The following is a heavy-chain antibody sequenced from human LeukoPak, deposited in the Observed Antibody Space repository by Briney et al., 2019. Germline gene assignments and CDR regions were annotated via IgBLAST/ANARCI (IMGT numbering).Heavy chain of an antibody. Sequence: GGSLRLSCAASGFTFSSYAMSWVRQAPGRGLEWVSAISGSGGSTYYADSVKGRFTISRDNSKNTLYLQMNSLRAEDTAVYYCAKEYGSGSSSNWFDPWGQGTLVTVSS. CDR2: ISGSGGST. V-gene: IGHV3-23*01. J-gene: IGHJ5*02. D-gene: IGHD3-10*01. CDR1: GFTFSSYA. CDR3: AKEYGSGSSSNWFDP.